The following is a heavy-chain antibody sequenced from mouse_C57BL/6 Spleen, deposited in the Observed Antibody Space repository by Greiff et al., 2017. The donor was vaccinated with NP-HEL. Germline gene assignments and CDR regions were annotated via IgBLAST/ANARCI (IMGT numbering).Heavy chain of an antibody. CDR1: GYTFTSYW. Sequence: QVQLQQSGAELVMPGASVKLSCKASGYTFTSYWMHWVKQRPGQGLEWIGEIDPSDSYTNYNQKFKGKSTLTVDKSSSTAYMQLSSLTSEDSAVYYCARTNYYGSSHSWFAYWGQGTLVTVSA. V-gene: IGHV1-69*01. CDR2: IDPSDSYT. CDR3: ARTNYYGSSHSWFAY. D-gene: IGHD1-1*01. J-gene: IGHJ3*01.